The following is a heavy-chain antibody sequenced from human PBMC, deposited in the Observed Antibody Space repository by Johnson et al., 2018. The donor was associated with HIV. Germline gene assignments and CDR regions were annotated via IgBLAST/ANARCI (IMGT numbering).Heavy chain of an antibody. CDR3: TTGAFHAYDM. J-gene: IGHJ3*02. CDR1: GFTVSSNY. Sequence: MQLVESGGGLVQPGGSLRLSCAASGFTVSSNYMSWVRQAPGKGLEWVSVIYSGGSTYYAASVKGRFSISRDNSKNTLFLQLNSLRAEDTAVYYCTTGAFHAYDMWGQGTMVTVSS. D-gene: IGHD1-1*01. CDR2: IYSGGST. V-gene: IGHV3-66*02.